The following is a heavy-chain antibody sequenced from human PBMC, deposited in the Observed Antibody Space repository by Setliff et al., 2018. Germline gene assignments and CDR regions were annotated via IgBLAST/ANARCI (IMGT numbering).Heavy chain of an antibody. CDR1: GVTVSDAW. CDR2: IKSKTDGGPT. D-gene: IGHD3-10*01. CDR3: VKLVPQAISSDP. Sequence: GGSLRLSCAASGVTVSDAWMGWVRQTPGEGLDWVGRIKSKTDGGPTDYAAPVKGRFTISRDDSKNTLYLQMNSLKTEDTAIYYCVKLVPQAISSDPWGQGALVTVS. J-gene: IGHJ5*02. V-gene: IGHV3-15*01.